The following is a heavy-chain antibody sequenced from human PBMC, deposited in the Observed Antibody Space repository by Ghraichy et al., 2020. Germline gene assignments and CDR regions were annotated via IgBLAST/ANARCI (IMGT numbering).Heavy chain of an antibody. CDR2: IYSGAGT. D-gene: IGHD3-10*01. CDR3: ARLNYYGSGTPTYHNWFDP. J-gene: IGHJ5*02. CDR1: GFTVSSNY. V-gene: IGHV3-53*01. Sequence: GGSLRLSCAASGFTVSSNYMSWVRQAPGKGLDWVSVIYSGAGTYYADSVKGRFTISRDNSKNTLYLQMNSLRAEDTAVYFCARLNYYGSGTPTYHNWFDPWGPGTLVTVSS.